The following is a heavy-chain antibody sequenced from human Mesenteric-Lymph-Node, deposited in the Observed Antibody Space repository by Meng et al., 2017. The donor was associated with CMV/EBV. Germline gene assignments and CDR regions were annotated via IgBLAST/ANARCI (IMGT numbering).Heavy chain of an antibody. J-gene: IGHJ4*02. V-gene: IGHV3-7*01. CDR2: IKYDGSES. CDR3: ARDDYYDSSGYHRFDY. Sequence: GESLKISCEASGFTFSNYWMGWVRQAPGKGLEWVANIKYDGSESYYVDSVKGRFTFSRDNTKNSLSLQMNSLRVEDTAVYYCARDDYYDSSGYHRFDYWGQGTLVTVSS. D-gene: IGHD3-22*01. CDR1: GFTFSNYW.